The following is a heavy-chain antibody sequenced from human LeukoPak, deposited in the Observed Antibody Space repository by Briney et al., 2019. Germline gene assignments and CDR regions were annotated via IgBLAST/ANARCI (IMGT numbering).Heavy chain of an antibody. CDR2: INPDGRDT. D-gene: IGHD2-21*02. Sequence: GGSLRLSCVVSGFTFNRCWMNWVRQAPGKGLEWVAHINPDGRDTYYVDSMKGRFTISRDNAQNSMYLQMNSLRVEDTAVYYCTSWGDTTAEYFQRWGQGTLVTVSS. CDR1: GFTFNRCW. V-gene: IGHV3-7*01. J-gene: IGHJ1*01. CDR3: TSWGDTTAEYFQR.